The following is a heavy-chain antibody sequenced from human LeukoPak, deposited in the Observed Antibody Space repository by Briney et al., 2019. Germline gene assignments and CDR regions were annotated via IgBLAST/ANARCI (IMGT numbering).Heavy chain of an antibody. V-gene: IGHV4-34*01. D-gene: IGHD3-9*01. J-gene: IGHJ4*02. CDR2: INHSGST. CDR3: ARMRYFDWLRRYYFDY. Sequence: SSETLSLTCAVYGGSFSGYYWSWIRQPPGKGLEWIGEINHSGSTNYNPSLKSRVTISVDTSKNQFSLKLSSVNAADTAVYYCARMRYFDWLRRYYFDYWGQGTLVTVSS. CDR1: GGSFSGYY.